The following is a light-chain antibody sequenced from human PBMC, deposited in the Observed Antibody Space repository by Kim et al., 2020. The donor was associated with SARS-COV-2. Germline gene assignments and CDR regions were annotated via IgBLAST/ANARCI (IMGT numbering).Light chain of an antibody. CDR2: AFR. CDR1: SSDLGSSTY. V-gene: IGLV2-14*03. J-gene: IGLJ1*01. Sequence: STTITCSGPSSDLGSSTYVPWYHQHPGNAPKLMIYAFRNRPSGVSNRFSGSKSGNTASLTISGLQAEDEAEYYCSSYTRGSTNYVFGTGTKVTVL. CDR3: SSYTRGSTNYV.